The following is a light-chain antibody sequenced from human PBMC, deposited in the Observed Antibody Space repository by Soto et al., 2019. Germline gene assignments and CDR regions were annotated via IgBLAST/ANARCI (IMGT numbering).Light chain of an antibody. CDR1: QSVLYSSNNKSF. CDR3: QQYYSTPWT. J-gene: IGKJ1*01. CDR2: WAS. Sequence: DIVMTQSPDSLAVSLGERATINCKSSQSVLYSSNNKSFLAWYQQKPGQPPKLLIYWASTRESGVPDRFSGSGSGTDFTLTISSLQAEDVVVYYCQQYYSTPWTFGQRTKVEIK. V-gene: IGKV4-1*01.